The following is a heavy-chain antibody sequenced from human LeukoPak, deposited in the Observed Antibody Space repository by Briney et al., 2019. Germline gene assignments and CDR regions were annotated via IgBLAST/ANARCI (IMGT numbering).Heavy chain of an antibody. CDR1: GFAFSSYV. CDR3: AKDPNWTGRAFDI. CDR2: ISGRGDNT. D-gene: IGHD3/OR15-3a*01. J-gene: IGHJ3*02. Sequence: GGSLRLSCEVSGFAFSSYVMSWVRQAPGKGLEWVSGISGRGDNTYYADSVKGRFTVSRDNSRDTLYLHMNSLRAEDTAVYYCAKDPNWTGRAFDIWGQGTMVTVSS. V-gene: IGHV3-23*01.